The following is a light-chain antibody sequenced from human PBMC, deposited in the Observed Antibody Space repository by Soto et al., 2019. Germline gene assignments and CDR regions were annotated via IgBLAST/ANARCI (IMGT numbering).Light chain of an antibody. CDR3: CSYAGSPYV. Sequence: QSVLTQPRSVSGSPGQSVTISCTGASSDVGAYNYVSWYQQHPGKAPKLMIYDVSTRASGVPDRFSGSKSGTTASLTISGLQAEDEADYYCCSYAGSPYVFGTGTKVTVL. J-gene: IGLJ1*01. CDR2: DVS. CDR1: SSDVGAYNY. V-gene: IGLV2-11*01.